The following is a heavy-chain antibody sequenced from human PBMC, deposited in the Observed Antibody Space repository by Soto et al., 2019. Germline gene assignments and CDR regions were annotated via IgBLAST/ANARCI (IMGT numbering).Heavy chain of an antibody. CDR3: ARNANYGGNSDY. Sequence: LSLTCTVSGGSISSSSYYWGWIRQPPGKGLEWIGSIYYSGSTYYNPSLKSRVTISVDTSKNQFSLRLSSVTAADTAVYYCARNANYGGNSDYWGQGTLVTVSS. CDR1: GGSISSSSYY. CDR2: IYYSGST. J-gene: IGHJ4*02. D-gene: IGHD4-17*01. V-gene: IGHV4-39*01.